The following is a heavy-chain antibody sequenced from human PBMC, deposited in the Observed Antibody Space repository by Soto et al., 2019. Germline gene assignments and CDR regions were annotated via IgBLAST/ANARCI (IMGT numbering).Heavy chain of an antibody. CDR3: VRDSGAKLSSS. CDR1: GGTFSSYR. D-gene: IGHD6-13*01. Sequence: SVKVSCKASGGTFSSYRINWVQQAPGQGLEWVGGIVPIYRTADYSQKFQGRVTITADESARTSYMELRSLKSQDTAVYYCVRDSGAKLSSSWGQGTLVTVSS. J-gene: IGHJ4*02. V-gene: IGHV1-69*13. CDR2: IVPIYRTA.